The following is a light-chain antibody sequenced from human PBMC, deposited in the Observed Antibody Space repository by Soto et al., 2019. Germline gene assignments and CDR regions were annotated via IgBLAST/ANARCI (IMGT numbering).Light chain of an antibody. J-gene: IGLJ1*01. CDR1: SANIGAAYN. Sequence: QSVLTQPPSVSGAPGQRVTISCTGSSANIGAAYNVDWYQQLPGTAPKLLIYGNNNLPSGFPARFSGSKSGTSASLAIAGLQAEDEGDYYCQSYDSSLSGYVFGTGTKATVL. V-gene: IGLV1-40*01. CDR2: GNN. CDR3: QSYDSSLSGYV.